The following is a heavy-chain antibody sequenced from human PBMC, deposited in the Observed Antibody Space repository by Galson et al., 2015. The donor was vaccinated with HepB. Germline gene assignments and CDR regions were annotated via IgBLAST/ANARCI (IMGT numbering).Heavy chain of an antibody. CDR1: GDSMKTYF. D-gene: IGHD3-10*01. CDR3: ARSSGGFTSTYFFYPLDV. CDR2: IFSNGMT. V-gene: IGHV4-4*09. Sequence: SETLSLTCTISGDSMKTYFWNWVRQSLGKGLERIGNIFSNGMTKYNPSLESRVTMSIDTFQSQVFLTLDSVSAADTAIYYCARSSGGFTSTYFFYPLDVWGRGATVTVSS. J-gene: IGHJ6*02.